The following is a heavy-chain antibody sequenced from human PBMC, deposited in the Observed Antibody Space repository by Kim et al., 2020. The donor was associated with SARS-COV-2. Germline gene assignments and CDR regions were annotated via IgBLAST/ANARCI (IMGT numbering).Heavy chain of an antibody. Sequence: GGSLRLSCAASGFTFSSYSMNWVRQAPGKGLEWVATIFGSGSNTYSGDSAKGRFTISKDDSKNTLYLHMNTLRAEDTAVYYCARNLHSSDWTFFWYFDLGRRSTRVPISS. J-gene: IGHJ2*01. CDR3: ARNLHSSDWTFFWYFDL. D-gene: IGHD6-19*01. CDR2: IFGSGSNT. CDR1: GFTFSSYS. V-gene: IGHV3-23*05.